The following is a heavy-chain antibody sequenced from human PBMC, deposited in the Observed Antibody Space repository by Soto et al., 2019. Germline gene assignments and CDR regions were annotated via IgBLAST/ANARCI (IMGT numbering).Heavy chain of an antibody. Sequence: GGSLRLSCAASGFTFSSYAMSWVRQAPGKGLEWVSAISGSGGSTYYADSVKGRFTISRDNSKNTLYLQMNSLRAEDTAVYYCAKDSDSSGWYFGAFDIWGQGTMVTVSS. CDR2: ISGSGGST. CDR1: GFTFSSYA. V-gene: IGHV3-23*01. CDR3: AKDSDSSGWYFGAFDI. J-gene: IGHJ3*02. D-gene: IGHD6-19*01.